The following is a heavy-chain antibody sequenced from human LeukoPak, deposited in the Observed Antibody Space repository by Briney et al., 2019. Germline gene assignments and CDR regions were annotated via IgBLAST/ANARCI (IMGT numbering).Heavy chain of an antibody. Sequence: SETLSLTCTVSGGSISSYYWSWIRQPPGKGLEWLGYIFNSGSTSYNPSLKSRVTMSIDTSKNQFSLRLASVTAADTAVYYCARPYSSSSHGAFDIWGQGTVVTVSS. D-gene: IGHD6-13*01. CDR2: IFNSGST. CDR1: GGSISSYY. J-gene: IGHJ3*02. V-gene: IGHV4-59*08. CDR3: ARPYSSSSHGAFDI.